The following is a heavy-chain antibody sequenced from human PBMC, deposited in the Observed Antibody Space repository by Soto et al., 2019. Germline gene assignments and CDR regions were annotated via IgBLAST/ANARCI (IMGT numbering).Heavy chain of an antibody. J-gene: IGHJ5*02. D-gene: IGHD3-10*01. CDR2: IIPIFGTA. CDR1: GGTFSSYA. CDR3: ARDLSLWTEEYNWFDP. V-gene: IGHV1-69*13. Sequence: SVKVSCKASGGTFSSYAISWVRQAPGQGLEWMGGIIPIFGTANYAQKFQGRVTITADESTSTAYMELSSLRSEDTAVYYCARDLSLWTEEYNWFDPWGQGTLVTVSS.